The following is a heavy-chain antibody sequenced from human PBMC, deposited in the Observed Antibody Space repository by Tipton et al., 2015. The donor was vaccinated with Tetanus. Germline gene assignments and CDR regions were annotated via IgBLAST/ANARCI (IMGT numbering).Heavy chain of an antibody. D-gene: IGHD7-27*01. CDR3: ARRLGPYTGDQIWHFDL. J-gene: IGHJ2*01. CDR2: IYPGDSDT. Sequence: QSGAEVKKPGESLKISCKGSGYTFTRYWIGWVRQMPGKGLEWMGIIYPGDSDTTYSPSFQVQVTISADRSISTAYLQWSSLKASGTAVFFCARRLGPYTGDQIWHFDLWGRGTLVTVSS. V-gene: IGHV5-51*01. CDR1: GYTFTRYW.